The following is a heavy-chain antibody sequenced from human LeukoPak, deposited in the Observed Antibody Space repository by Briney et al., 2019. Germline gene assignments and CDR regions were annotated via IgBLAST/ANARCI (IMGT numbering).Heavy chain of an antibody. Sequence: SETLSLTCTVSGXSISSSSYYWGWIRQPPGKGLEWIVSIYYSGSTYYNPSLKSRVTISVDTSKNQFSLKLSSVTAADTAVYYCARHEVIVVVVAAFDYWGQGTLVTVSS. J-gene: IGHJ4*02. V-gene: IGHV4-39*01. CDR3: ARHEVIVVVVAAFDY. D-gene: IGHD2-15*01. CDR2: IYYSGST. CDR1: GXSISSSSYY.